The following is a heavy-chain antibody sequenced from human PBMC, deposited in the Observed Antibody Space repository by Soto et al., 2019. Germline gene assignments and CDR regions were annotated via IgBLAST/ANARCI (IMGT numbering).Heavy chain of an antibody. CDR3: ARGVLLWFGAFSRRGGYSYDMNA. Sequence: QVQLQQWGAGLLKPSETLSLTCAVYGGSFSGYQWTWIRQTPGKGLEWIGEINCSGNINYNPSLKSRVTILVDTAKKQSSLRLSYVTAADTAVYSCARGVLLWFGAFSRRGGYSYDMNAWGKGPTVTVSS. V-gene: IGHV4-34*01. D-gene: IGHD3-10*01. CDR1: GGSFSGYQ. J-gene: IGHJ6*03. CDR2: INCSGNI.